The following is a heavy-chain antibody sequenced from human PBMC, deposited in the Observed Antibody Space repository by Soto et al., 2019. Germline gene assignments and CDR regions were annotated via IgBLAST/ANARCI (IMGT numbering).Heavy chain of an antibody. V-gene: IGHV3-33*01. Sequence: PGGSLRLSCAASGFTFSSYGMHWVRQAPGKGLEWVAVIWYDGSNKYYADYVKGRFTISRDNSKNTLYLQMNSLRAEDTAVYYFAIDLDDFWSGQDYYYYGMDVWGQGTTVTVSS. D-gene: IGHD3-3*01. CDR3: AIDLDDFWSGQDYYYYGMDV. CDR2: IWYDGSNK. CDR1: GFTFSSYG. J-gene: IGHJ6*02.